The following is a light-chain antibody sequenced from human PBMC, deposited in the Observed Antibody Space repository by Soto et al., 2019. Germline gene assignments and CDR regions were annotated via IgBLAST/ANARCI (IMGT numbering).Light chain of an antibody. CDR2: DAS. V-gene: IGKV3D-20*02. J-gene: IGKJ5*01. CDR3: QQRSNWPIT. Sequence: EIVLTQSPGTLSLSPGERATLSCRASQSVSSSYLAWYQQKPGQAPRLLIYDASNRAPGIPARFSGSGSGTDFTLTISSLEPEDFAVYYCQQRSNWPITFGQGTRLEI. CDR1: QSVSSSY.